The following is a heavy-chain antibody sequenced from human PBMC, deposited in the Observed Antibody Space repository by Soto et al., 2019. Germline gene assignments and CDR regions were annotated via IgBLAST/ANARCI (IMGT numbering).Heavy chain of an antibody. D-gene: IGHD6-19*01. CDR3: ARESGWYEVFGSRDG. CDR1: LFTFSSYG. CDR2: IWYDGSNK. Sequence: PGVSLRVSCSASLFTFSSYGMHCLLPPPFKGLEWVAVIWYDGSNKYYVDSVKGRFTISRDNAKNSLYLQMNSLRAEDTAVDYGARESGWYEVFGSRDGWGPGTTVTVS. V-gene: IGHV3-33*08. J-gene: IGHJ6*02.